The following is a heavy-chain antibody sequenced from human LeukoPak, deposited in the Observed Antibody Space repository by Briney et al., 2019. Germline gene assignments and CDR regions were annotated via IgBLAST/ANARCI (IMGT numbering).Heavy chain of an antibody. D-gene: IGHD2/OR15-2a*01. V-gene: IGHV4-34*01. CDR3: ARASRANYFLFDF. Sequence: SETLSLTCSISGASFTGYSLGWVRQSPGKGLEWIGEIYHRGSTAYNPSLNGRVTMSVDSAKSQFSLTLTSVTAADSAVYYCARASRANYFLFDFWGQGTLVTVSS. CDR2: IYHRGST. CDR1: GASFTGYS. J-gene: IGHJ4*02.